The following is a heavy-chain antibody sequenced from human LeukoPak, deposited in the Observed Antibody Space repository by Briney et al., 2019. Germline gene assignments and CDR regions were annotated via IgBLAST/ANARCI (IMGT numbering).Heavy chain of an antibody. V-gene: IGHV4-39*01. CDR3: ARHGSLGYFLNYGAFDI. J-gene: IGHJ3*02. CDR1: GGPISSSSYY. Sequence: SETLSLTCTVSGGPISSSSYYWGWIRQPPGKGLEWIGSIYYSGSTYYNPSLKSRVTISVDTSKNQFSLKLSSVTAADTAVYYCARHGSLGYFLNYGAFDIWGQGTMVTVSS. CDR2: IYYSGST. D-gene: IGHD3-10*01.